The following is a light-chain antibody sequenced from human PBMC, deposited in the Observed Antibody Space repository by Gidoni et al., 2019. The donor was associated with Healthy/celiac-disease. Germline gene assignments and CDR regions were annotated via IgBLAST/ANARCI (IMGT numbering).Light chain of an antibody. CDR3: QQYNSISVT. Sequence: DIQMTQSPSTLSASVGDRVTITCRASQSISSWLAWYQQKPGKAPKLLIYKASSLESGVPSRFSGSGSGTEFTLTISSLQPDDFATYYCQQYNSISVTFGQXTKVEIK. V-gene: IGKV1-5*03. CDR1: QSISSW. J-gene: IGKJ1*01. CDR2: KAS.